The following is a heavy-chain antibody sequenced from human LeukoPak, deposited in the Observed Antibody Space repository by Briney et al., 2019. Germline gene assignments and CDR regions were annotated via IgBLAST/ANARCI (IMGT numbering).Heavy chain of an antibody. Sequence: ASVKVSCKASGYTFTSYDINWVRQATGQGLEWMGWMNPNSGNTGYAQKFQGRVIMTRNTSISTAYMELSSLRSEDTAVYYCARAHSGYDSPLDYWGQGTLVTVSS. V-gene: IGHV1-8*01. CDR3: ARAHSGYDSPLDY. J-gene: IGHJ4*02. CDR2: MNPNSGNT. D-gene: IGHD5-12*01. CDR1: GYTFTSYD.